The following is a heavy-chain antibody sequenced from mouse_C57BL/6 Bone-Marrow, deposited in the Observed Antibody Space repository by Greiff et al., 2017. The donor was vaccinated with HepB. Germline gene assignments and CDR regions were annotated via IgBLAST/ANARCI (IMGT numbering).Heavy chain of an antibody. D-gene: IGHD2-3*01. Sequence: EVKLVESGGGLVQPGGSLSLSCAASGFTFTDYYMSWVRQPPGKALEWLGFIRNKANGYTTEYNVSVKGRFTISRDNSQSILYLQMNALGAEDSATYYCARYGWLLRGYFDVWGTGTTVTVSS. CDR1: GFTFTDYY. J-gene: IGHJ1*03. CDR3: ARYGWLLRGYFDV. CDR2: IRNKANGYTT. V-gene: IGHV7-3*01.